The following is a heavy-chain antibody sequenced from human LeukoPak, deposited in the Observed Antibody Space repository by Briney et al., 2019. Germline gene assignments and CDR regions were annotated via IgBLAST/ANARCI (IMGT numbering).Heavy chain of an antibody. Sequence: GSLRLSCAASGFTFSSYAMSWVRQAPGKGLEWMGNVYYSGSTKYNPSLKSRVTISVDTSKNQFSLKLSSVTAADTAMYYCARDRIAGGMDVWGQGTTVTVSS. CDR2: VYYSGST. J-gene: IGHJ6*02. V-gene: IGHV4-59*01. CDR1: GFTFSSYA. CDR3: ARDRIAGGMDV. D-gene: IGHD6-13*01.